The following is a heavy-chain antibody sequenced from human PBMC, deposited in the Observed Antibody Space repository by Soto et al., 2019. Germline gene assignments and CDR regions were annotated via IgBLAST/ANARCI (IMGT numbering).Heavy chain of an antibody. Sequence: PGGSLRLSCAASGFTFSSYEMNWVRQAPGKGLEWVSYISSSGSTIYYADSVKGRFTISRDNAKNSLYLQMNSLRAEDTAVYYCARGGSYYLRYSYGMDVWGQGTTVTVSS. CDR2: ISSSGSTI. CDR3: ARGGSYYLRYSYGMDV. CDR1: GFTFSSYE. J-gene: IGHJ6*02. D-gene: IGHD1-26*01. V-gene: IGHV3-48*03.